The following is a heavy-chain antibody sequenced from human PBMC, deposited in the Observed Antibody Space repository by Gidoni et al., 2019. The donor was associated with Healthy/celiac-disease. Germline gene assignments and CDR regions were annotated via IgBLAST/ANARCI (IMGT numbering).Heavy chain of an antibody. CDR2: IYYSGST. V-gene: IGHV4-59*01. CDR1: GGSIRRAY. Sequence: QVQLQESGPGLVKPSENLSLPCTVAGGSIRRAYWSWIWPPPGKGLEWSGYIYYSGSTNYNPSLKSRVTISVDTSKNQCSLKLSSVTAADTAVYYCARDEWRSYGYGDYYYYGMDVWGQGTTVTVSS. J-gene: IGHJ6*02. D-gene: IGHD5-18*01. CDR3: ARDEWRSYGYGDYYYYGMDV.